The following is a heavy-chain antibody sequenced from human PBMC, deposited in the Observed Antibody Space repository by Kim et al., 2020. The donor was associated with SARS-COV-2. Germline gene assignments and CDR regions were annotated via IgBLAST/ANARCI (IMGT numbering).Heavy chain of an antibody. D-gene: IGHD4-4*01. Sequence: ASVKVSCKVSGYTLTELSMHWVRQAPGKGLEWMGGFDPEDGETIYAQKFQGRVTMTEDTSTDTAYMELSSLRSEDTVVYYCATPRYDYSHLDPWGQGTLVTVPS. CDR3: ATPRYDYSHLDP. CDR2: FDPEDGET. J-gene: IGHJ5*02. CDR1: GYTLTELS. V-gene: IGHV1-24*01.